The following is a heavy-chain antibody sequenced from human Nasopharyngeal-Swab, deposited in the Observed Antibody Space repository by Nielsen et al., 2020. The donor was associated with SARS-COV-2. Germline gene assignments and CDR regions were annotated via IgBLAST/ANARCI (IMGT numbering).Heavy chain of an antibody. CDR3: ARAKQWLVLRWFDP. J-gene: IGHJ5*02. CDR1: GGSLSGYY. CDR2: INHSGST. Sequence: GSLRLSCAVYGGSLSGYYWSWIRQPPGKGLEWIGEINHSGSTNYNPPLKSRVTISVDTSKNQFSLKLSSVTAADTAVYYCARAKQWLVLRWFDPWGQGTLVTVSS. V-gene: IGHV4-34*01. D-gene: IGHD6-19*01.